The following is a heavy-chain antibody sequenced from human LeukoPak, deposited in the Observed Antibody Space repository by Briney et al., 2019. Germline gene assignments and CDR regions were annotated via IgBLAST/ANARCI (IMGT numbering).Heavy chain of an antibody. CDR3: ARHSGLRSPFDP. D-gene: IGHD3-3*01. J-gene: IGHJ5*02. CDR1: GGSISTTNYY. CDR2: IYSSGNT. V-gene: IGHV4-39*01. Sequence: SETLSLTCTVSGGSISTTNYYWGWTRQPPGRDLEWIGSIYSSGNTYYNPSLESRVTISVDTSKNQLSLKLTSATAADTSVYYCARHSGLRSPFDPWGQGTLVTVSS.